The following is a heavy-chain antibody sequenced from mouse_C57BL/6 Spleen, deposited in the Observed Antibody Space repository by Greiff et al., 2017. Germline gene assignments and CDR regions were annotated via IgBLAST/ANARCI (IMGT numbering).Heavy chain of an antibody. D-gene: IGHD2-2*01. CDR3: ARHVVTTGYYFDY. J-gene: IGHJ2*01. CDR1: GYTFTNYW. V-gene: IGHV1-63*01. Sequence: QVHVKQSGAELVRPGTSVKMSCKASGYTFTNYWIGWAKQRPGHGLEWIGDIYPGGGYTNYNEKFKGKATLTADKSSSTAYMQFSSLTSEDSAIYYCARHVVTTGYYFDYWGQGTTLTVSS. CDR2: IYPGGGYT.